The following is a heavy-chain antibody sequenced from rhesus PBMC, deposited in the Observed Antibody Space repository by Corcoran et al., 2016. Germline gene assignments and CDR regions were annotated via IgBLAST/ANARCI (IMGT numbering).Heavy chain of an antibody. CDR2: IYWDDDN. CDR1: GFSLSTSGMG. Sequence: VTLKESGPALVKPTQTLTLTCTFYGFSLSTSGMGVGCISLPPGKALEWLASIYWDDDNYYNTSLKSRLTISKDTSKNQVVLTMTNMDPVDTATYYCARVGTVNWYFDLWGPGTPITISS. J-gene: IGHJ2*01. CDR3: ARVGTVNWYFDL. V-gene: IGHV2S1*01. D-gene: IGHD4-23*01.